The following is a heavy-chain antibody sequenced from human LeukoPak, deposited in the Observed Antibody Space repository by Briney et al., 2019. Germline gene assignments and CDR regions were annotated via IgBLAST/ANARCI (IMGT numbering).Heavy chain of an antibody. D-gene: IGHD3-22*01. V-gene: IGHV3-21*01. CDR3: ARDFVNSGYYFDY. J-gene: IGHJ4*02. CDR2: ISRTSTYI. Sequence: PGGSLRLSCVGSGFSFSGNSMNWVRQAPGKGLEWVSGISRTSTYIYYADSVRGRFTISRDNAKNSLYLQMDSLRAEDTAVYYCARDFVNSGYYFDYWGQGIQVTVSS. CDR1: GFSFSGNS.